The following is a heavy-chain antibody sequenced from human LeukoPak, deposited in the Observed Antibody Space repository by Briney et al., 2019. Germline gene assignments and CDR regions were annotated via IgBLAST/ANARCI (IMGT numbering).Heavy chain of an antibody. CDR3: ARAAEYSYGYYYYGMDV. J-gene: IGHJ6*02. Sequence: AAVKVSCKASGYTFTSYYMHWVRQAPGQGLEWMGIINPSGGSTSYAQKFQGRVTMTRDTSTSTVYMELSSLRSEDTAVYYCARAAEYSYGYYYYGMDVWGQGTTVTVSS. V-gene: IGHV1-46*01. D-gene: IGHD5-18*01. CDR1: GYTFTSYY. CDR2: INPSGGST.